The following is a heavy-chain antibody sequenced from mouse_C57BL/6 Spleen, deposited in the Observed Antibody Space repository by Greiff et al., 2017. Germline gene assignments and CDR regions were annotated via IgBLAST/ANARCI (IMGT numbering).Heavy chain of an antibody. V-gene: IGHV1-15*01. J-gene: IGHJ2*01. Sequence: VKVVESGAELVRPGASVTLSCKASGYTFTDYEMHWVKQTPVHGLEWIGAIDPETGGTAYNQKFKGKAILTADKSSSTAYMELRSLTSEDSAVYYCTSRGDYYGSSLFDYWGQGTTLTVSS. CDR2: IDPETGGT. D-gene: IGHD1-1*01. CDR1: GYTFTDYE. CDR3: TSRGDYYGSSLFDY.